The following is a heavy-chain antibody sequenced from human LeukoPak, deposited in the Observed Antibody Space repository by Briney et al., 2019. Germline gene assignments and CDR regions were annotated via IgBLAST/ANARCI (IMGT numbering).Heavy chain of an antibody. Sequence: SETLSLTCAVYGGPFSGYYWSWIRQPPGKGLEWIGEINHSGSTNYNPSLKSRVTISVDTSKNQFSLKLSSVTAADTAVYYCARTRITIFGVAKSRFDYWGQGTLVTVSS. CDR1: GGPFSGYY. CDR3: ARTRITIFGVAKSRFDY. V-gene: IGHV4-34*01. J-gene: IGHJ4*02. D-gene: IGHD3-3*01. CDR2: INHSGST.